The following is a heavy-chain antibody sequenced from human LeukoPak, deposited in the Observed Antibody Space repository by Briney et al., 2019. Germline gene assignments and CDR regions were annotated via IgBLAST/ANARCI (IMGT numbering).Heavy chain of an antibody. CDR1: GYTFTVYY. J-gene: IGHJ4*02. CDR2: INPNSGGT. D-gene: IGHD4-17*01. Sequence: ASVKVSCTASGYTFTVYYMHWVRQAPGQGLEWMGRINPNSGGTNYAQKFQGRVTMTRDTSISTAYMELSRLRSDDTAVYYCARISYYGDYEDYWGQGTLVTVSS. CDR3: ARISYYGDYEDY. V-gene: IGHV1-2*06.